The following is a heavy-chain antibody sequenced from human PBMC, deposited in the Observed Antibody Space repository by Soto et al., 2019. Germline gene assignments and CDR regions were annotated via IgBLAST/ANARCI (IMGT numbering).Heavy chain of an antibody. Sequence: GGSLRLSCAASEFTFSTYAMTWVRQAPGRGLQWVATISDSGDITYYADSVKGRFTISRDNSRNTLYLQMNSLRAEDTAVYYCARDPYGDYYFDYWGQGTMVTVSS. CDR2: ISDSGDIT. V-gene: IGHV3-23*01. CDR1: EFTFSTYA. CDR3: ARDPYGDYYFDY. J-gene: IGHJ4*02. D-gene: IGHD4-17*01.